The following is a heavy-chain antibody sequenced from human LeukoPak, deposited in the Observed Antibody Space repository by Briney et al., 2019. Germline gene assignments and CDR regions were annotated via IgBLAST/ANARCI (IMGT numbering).Heavy chain of an antibody. CDR3: AKKMSITAASQVDY. CDR2: ISSSGGST. D-gene: IGHD1-20*01. CDR1: AFTFSNYA. J-gene: IGHJ4*02. V-gene: IGHV3-23*01. Sequence: GGSLRLSCGASAFTFSNYAMSWVRQAPGKGLEWVSAISSSGGSTDYTDSVKGRFTISRDNSKDTLYLQMNSLRAEDTAVYYCAKKMSITAASQVDYWGQGTLVTVSS.